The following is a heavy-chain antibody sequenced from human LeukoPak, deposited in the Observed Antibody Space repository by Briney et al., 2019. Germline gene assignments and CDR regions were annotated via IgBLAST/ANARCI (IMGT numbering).Heavy chain of an antibody. CDR1: GYPFTNYA. J-gene: IGHJ4*02. CDR2: IHPSTGNP. Sequence: GASVKVSCKASGYPFTNYAMNWVRQAPGQGLEWMGWIHPSTGNPAYAPGFRGRFVFSLDTSVTTTYLQISSLKAEDTAVYFCARALDSSGGLSLPDYWGQGTLVAVSS. D-gene: IGHD3-16*02. CDR3: ARALDSSGGLSLPDY. V-gene: IGHV7-4-1*02.